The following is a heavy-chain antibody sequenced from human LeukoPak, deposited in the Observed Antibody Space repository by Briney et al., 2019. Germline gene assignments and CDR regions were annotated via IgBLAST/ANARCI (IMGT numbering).Heavy chain of an antibody. CDR2: ISGGGGTT. Sequence: GGSLRLSCAASGFTFSSYVMSWVRQAPGKGLEWVSLISGGGGTTYYADSVKGRFTISRDNSKTTLFLQMNSLRAEDTAVYYCARVGGSNAFDIWGQGTMVIVSS. D-gene: IGHD1-26*01. J-gene: IGHJ3*02. CDR1: GFTFSSYV. CDR3: ARVGGSNAFDI. V-gene: IGHV3-23*01.